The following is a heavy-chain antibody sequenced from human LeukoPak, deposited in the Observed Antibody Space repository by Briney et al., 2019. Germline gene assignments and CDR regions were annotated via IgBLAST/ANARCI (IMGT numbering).Heavy chain of an antibody. V-gene: IGHV3-30-3*01. CDR2: ISYDGSNK. J-gene: IGHJ4*02. CDR1: GFTFSSYA. D-gene: IGHD3-22*01. Sequence: GGSLRLSCAASGFTFSSYAMHWVRQAPGKGLEWVAVISYDGSNKYYADSVKGRFTISRDNSKNTLYLQVNSLRAEDTAVYYCARDLYDSSGYRFDYWGQGTLVTVSS. CDR3: ARDLYDSSGYRFDY.